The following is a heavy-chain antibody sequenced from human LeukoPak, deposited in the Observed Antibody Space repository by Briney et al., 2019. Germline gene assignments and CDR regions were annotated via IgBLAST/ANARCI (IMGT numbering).Heavy chain of an antibody. J-gene: IGHJ4*02. CDR2: ISWDSGSI. CDR1: GFTFDDYA. V-gene: IGHV3-9*01. Sequence: GGSLRLSCAASGFTFDDYAMHWVRQAPGKGLEWVSGISWDSGSIGYADSVKGRFTISRDNAKNSLYLQMNSLRAEDTALYYCAKTRYYDSSGYLDYWGQGTLVTVSS. D-gene: IGHD3-22*01. CDR3: AKTRYYDSSGYLDY.